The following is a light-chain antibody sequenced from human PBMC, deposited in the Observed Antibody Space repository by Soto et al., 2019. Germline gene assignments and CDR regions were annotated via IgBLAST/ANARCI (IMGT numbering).Light chain of an antibody. CDR3: QQRSVWLT. V-gene: IGKV3-11*01. J-gene: IGKJ4*01. Sequence: EIVLTQSPATLSLSPGERATLSCRASQSVRSYLAWYQQKPGQAPRLLIYDASNRATGIPARFSGSGSGTDFTLTISSLEPEDCAVYYCQQRSVWLTFGGGTKVEIK. CDR2: DAS. CDR1: QSVRSY.